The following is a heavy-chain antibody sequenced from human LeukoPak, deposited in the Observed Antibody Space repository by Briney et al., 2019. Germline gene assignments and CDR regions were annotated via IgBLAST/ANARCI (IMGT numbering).Heavy chain of an antibody. CDR3: ARAIAARPETYYYYYYMDV. Sequence: ASVKVPCKASGYTFTSYYMHWVRPAPGQGLEWMGIINPSGGSTSYAQKFQGRVTMTRDMSTSTVYMELSSLRSEDTAVYYCARAIAARPETYYYYYYMDVWGKGATVTVSS. D-gene: IGHD6-6*01. CDR1: GYTFTSYY. J-gene: IGHJ6*03. CDR2: INPSGGST. V-gene: IGHV1-46*01.